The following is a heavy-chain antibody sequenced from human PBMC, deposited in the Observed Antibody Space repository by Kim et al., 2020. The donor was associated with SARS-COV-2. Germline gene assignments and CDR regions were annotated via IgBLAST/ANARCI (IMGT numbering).Heavy chain of an antibody. D-gene: IGHD6-19*01. J-gene: IGHJ5*02. CDR3: ARGRIAVAGTHWFDP. V-gene: IGHV4-59*09. Sequence: PSPKSRVTISVDTSTNQFSLKLSSVTAADTAVYYCARGRIAVAGTHWFDPWGQGTLVTVSS.